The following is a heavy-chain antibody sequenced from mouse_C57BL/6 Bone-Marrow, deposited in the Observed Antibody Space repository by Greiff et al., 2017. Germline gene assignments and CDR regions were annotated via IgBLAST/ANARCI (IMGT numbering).Heavy chain of an antibody. Sequence: LEGSGAELMKPGASVKLSCKAIGYTSTGYWLEWVKQRPGHGLEWIGEILPGSGSTNYNEKFRGKATFTAATASKPAYMQLSSLTTEYSDIDNCARASYYDLGFAYWGQGTLVTVSA. V-gene: IGHV1-9*01. D-gene: IGHD2-4*01. J-gene: IGHJ3*01. CDR1: GYTSTGYW. CDR2: ILPGSGST. CDR3: ARASYYDLGFAY.